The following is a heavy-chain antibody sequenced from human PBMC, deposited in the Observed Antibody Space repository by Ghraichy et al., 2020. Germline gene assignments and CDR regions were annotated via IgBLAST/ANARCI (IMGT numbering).Heavy chain of an antibody. V-gene: IGHV4-59*08. CDR2: IYSNGNA. J-gene: IGHJ5*02. Sequence: SETLSLTCTVSNASIMNYYWSWIRQPPGKGLEWIGYIYSNGNANYNPSLRSRVTLSVDTSKNQFSLRLNSVTAADTAIYYCARLEGYYGSGNWFDPWGQGTLVTVSS. CDR1: NASIMNYY. D-gene: IGHD3-10*01. CDR3: ARLEGYYGSGNWFDP.